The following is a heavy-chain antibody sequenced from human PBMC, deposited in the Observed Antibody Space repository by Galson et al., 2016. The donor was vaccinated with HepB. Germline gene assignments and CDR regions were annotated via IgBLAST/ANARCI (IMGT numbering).Heavy chain of an antibody. V-gene: IGHV3-23*01. D-gene: IGHD3-10*01. CDR1: GFPSSSYA. CDR2: ISGAGTA. J-gene: IGHJ6*02. Sequence: SLRLSCAASGFPSSSYAMSWVRQAPGKGLAWASTISGAGTASYAYSVKGRFTISRDNSKNTLYLQMNNLRPEDTAVYFCARDPPGVPDFALDVWGQGTTVTVSS. CDR3: ARDPPGVPDFALDV.